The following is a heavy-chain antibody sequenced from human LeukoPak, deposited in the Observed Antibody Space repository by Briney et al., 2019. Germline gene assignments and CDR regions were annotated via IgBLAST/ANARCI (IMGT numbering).Heavy chain of an antibody. D-gene: IGHD6-13*01. Sequence: ASVKVSCKASGGTFSSCAISWVRQAPGQGLEWMGGIIPIFGTANYAQKFQGRVTITADESTSTAYMELSSLRSEDTAVYYCARNSWYENYYYYMDVWGKGTTVTVSS. CDR1: GGTFSSCA. CDR3: ARNSWYENYYYYMDV. V-gene: IGHV1-69*01. CDR2: IIPIFGTA. J-gene: IGHJ6*03.